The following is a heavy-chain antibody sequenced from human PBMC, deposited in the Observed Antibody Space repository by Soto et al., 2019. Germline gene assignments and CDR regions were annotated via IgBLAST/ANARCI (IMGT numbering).Heavy chain of an antibody. D-gene: IGHD2-2*02. CDR2: IGVYNGKT. CDR1: GYTFTKYG. Sequence: QEQLVQSGGEVMKPGASVRVSCKASGYTFTKYGITWVRQAPGQGLEWMGWIGVYNGKTNYARKLRGRVIMTADTSASTSYMELRSLRSDDTAVYYCSRARYCTSPSCYNHYYYGMDIWGQGTTVSVSS. V-gene: IGHV1-18*04. J-gene: IGHJ6*02. CDR3: SRARYCTSPSCYNHYYYGMDI.